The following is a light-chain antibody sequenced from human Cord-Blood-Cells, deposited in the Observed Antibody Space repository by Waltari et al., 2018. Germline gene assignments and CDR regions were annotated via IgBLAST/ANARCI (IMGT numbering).Light chain of an antibody. V-gene: IGLV5-45*02. J-gene: IGLJ3*02. CDR2: YKSDSDK. CDR3: MIWHSSAWV. CDR1: SGINVGTYR. Sequence: QAVLTQPSSLSASPGASASLTCTLRSGINVGTYRIYWYQQKSGSPPQYLLRYKSDSDKQQGSGVPSRFSGSKDASANAGILLSSGLQSEDEADYYCMIWHSSAWVFGGGTKLTVL.